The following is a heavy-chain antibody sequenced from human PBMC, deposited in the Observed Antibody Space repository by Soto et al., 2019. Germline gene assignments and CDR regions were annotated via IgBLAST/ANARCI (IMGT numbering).Heavy chain of an antibody. J-gene: IGHJ6*02. Sequence: PGPSLRISCKGSGYSFNSYWISWVRQMPGKALEWMGRIDPSDSYTNYSPSFQGHVTISADKSISTAYLQWSSLKASDTAMYYCATTTYPEGQYSRGNPAYYYYGMDVWGQGTTVTVSS. D-gene: IGHD6-6*01. V-gene: IGHV5-10-1*01. CDR3: ATTTYPEGQYSRGNPAYYYYGMDV. CDR1: GYSFNSYW. CDR2: IDPSDSYT.